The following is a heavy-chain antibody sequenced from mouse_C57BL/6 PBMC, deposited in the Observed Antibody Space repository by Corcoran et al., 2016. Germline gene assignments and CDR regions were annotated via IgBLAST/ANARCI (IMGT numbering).Heavy chain of an antibody. D-gene: IGHD3-2*02. V-gene: IGHV1-26*01. CDR3: ARRGAQGLVDY. Sequence: EVQLQQSGPELVKPGASEKISYKASGYTFNDYYMNWVKQSHGKSLEWIGDINPNNGGTSYNQKFKGKATLTVDKSSSTAYMELRSLTSEDSAVYYCARRGAQGLVDYWGQGTTLTVSS. CDR1: GYTFNDYY. J-gene: IGHJ2*01. CDR2: INPNNGGT.